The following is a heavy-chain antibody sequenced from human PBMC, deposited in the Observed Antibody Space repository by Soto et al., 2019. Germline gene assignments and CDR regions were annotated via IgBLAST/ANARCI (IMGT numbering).Heavy chain of an antibody. V-gene: IGHV1-8*01. CDR3: ARVVGDCTNGVCLQGAIDY. J-gene: IGHJ4*02. CDR2: MNTNSGNT. CDR1: GYTFTSYD. D-gene: IGHD2-8*01. Sequence: QVQLVQSGAEVKKPGASVKVSCKASGYTFTSYDINWVRQATGQGLERMGWMNTNSGNTGYAQKFQGRVTMTTNTSISTAYMELSSLRSEDTAVYYCARVVGDCTNGVCLQGAIDYWGQGTLVTVSS.